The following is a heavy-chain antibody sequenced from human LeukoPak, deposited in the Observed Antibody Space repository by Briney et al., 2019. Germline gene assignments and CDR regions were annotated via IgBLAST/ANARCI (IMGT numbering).Heavy chain of an antibody. V-gene: IGHV4-59*01. J-gene: IGHJ5*02. Sequence: PSETLSLTCTASGVSISSYYWSWIRQPPGKGLEWIGYIYYSGSTNYNPSLKSRVTISVDTSKNQFSLKLSSVTAADTAVYYCARVVYGDYGWFDPWGQGTLVTVSS. CDR1: GVSISSYY. D-gene: IGHD4-17*01. CDR2: IYYSGST. CDR3: ARVVYGDYGWFDP.